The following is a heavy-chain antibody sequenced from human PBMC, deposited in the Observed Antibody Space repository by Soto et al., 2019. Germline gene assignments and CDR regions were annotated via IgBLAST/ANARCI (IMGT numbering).Heavy chain of an antibody. D-gene: IGHD1-26*01. CDR1: GYTFTSYG. CDR3: ARVVGGSYYGGDWYFDL. CDR2: ISAYNGNT. V-gene: IGHV1-18*01. Sequence: QVQLVQSGAEVKKPGASVKVSCKASGYTFTSYGISWVRQAPGQGLEWMGWISAYNGNTNYAQKLQGRVTMTTDTSTSTAYMELRSMRSDDTAVYYWARVVGGSYYGGDWYFDLWGRGTLVTVSS. J-gene: IGHJ2*01.